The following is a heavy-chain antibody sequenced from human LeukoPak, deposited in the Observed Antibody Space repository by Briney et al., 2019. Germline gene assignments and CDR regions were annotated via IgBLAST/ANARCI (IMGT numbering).Heavy chain of an antibody. CDR2: IDPSDSYT. CDR3: ARLLYSSSWEFDY. CDR1: GYSYTSYW. V-gene: IGHV5-10-1*01. D-gene: IGHD6-13*01. J-gene: IGHJ4*02. Sequence: GESLKISCKGSGYSYTSYWISWVRQMPGKGLEWMGRIDPSDSYTNYSPSFQGHVTISADKSISTAYLQWSSLKASDTAMYYCARLLYSSSWEFDYWGQGTLVTVSS.